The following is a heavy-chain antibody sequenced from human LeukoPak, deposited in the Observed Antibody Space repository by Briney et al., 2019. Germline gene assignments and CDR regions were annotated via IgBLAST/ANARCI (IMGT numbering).Heavy chain of an antibody. CDR1: GGSFSGYY. CDR2: INHSGST. D-gene: IGHD3-22*01. CDR3: ARVRYSSGYYYVRTSDAFDI. J-gene: IGHJ3*02. Sequence: PSETLSLTCAVYGGSFSGYYWSWIRQPPGKGLEWIGEINHSGSTNYNPSLKSRVTISVDTSKNQFSLKLSSVTAADTAVYYCARVRYSSGYYYVRTSDAFDIWGQGTMVTVSS. V-gene: IGHV4-34*01.